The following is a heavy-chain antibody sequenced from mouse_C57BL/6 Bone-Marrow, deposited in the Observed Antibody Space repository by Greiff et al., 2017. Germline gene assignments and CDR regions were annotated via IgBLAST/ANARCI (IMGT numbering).Heavy chain of an antibody. CDR1: GFNIKDDY. CDR2: IDPENGDT. D-gene: IGHD2-3*01. J-gene: IGHJ4*01. Sequence: EVQLQQSGAELVRPGASVKLSCTASGFNIKDDYMHWVKQRPEQGLEWIGWIDPENGDTEYDSKFQGTATITADTSSNTAYLQLSSLTSEDTAVYYCTDGYYSYAMDYWGQGTSVTVSS. V-gene: IGHV14-4*01. CDR3: TDGYYSYAMDY.